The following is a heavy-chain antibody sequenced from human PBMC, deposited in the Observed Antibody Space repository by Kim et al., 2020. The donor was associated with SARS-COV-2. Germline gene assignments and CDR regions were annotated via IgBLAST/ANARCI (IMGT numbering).Heavy chain of an antibody. D-gene: IGHD3-16*01. CDR2: STT. CDR3: ARVRAYTLDV. Sequence: STTGYAESMKGRYTITRDNVKSTLYMRMNSLGAEDTAIYYGARVRAYTLDVWGQGTTVTVSS. V-gene: IGHV3-74*01. J-gene: IGHJ3*01.